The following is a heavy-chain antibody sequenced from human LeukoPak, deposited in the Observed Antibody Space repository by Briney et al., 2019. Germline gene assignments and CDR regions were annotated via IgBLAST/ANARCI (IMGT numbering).Heavy chain of an antibody. Sequence: GGSLRLSCAASGFTFSSYSMNWVRQAPGKGLEWVSSISSSSSYIYYADSVKGRFTISRDNAKNSLYLQMNSLRAEDTAVYYCARATTIAAAGTQYWGQGTLVTVSS. D-gene: IGHD6-13*01. CDR1: GFTFSSYS. J-gene: IGHJ4*02. V-gene: IGHV3-21*01. CDR2: ISSSSSYI. CDR3: ARATTIAAAGTQY.